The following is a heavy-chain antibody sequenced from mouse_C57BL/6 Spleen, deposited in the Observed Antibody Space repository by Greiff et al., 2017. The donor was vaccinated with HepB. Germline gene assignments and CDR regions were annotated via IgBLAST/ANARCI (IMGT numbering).Heavy chain of an antibody. J-gene: IGHJ2*01. V-gene: IGHV1-15*01. Sequence: VQLQQSGAELVRPGASVTLSCKASGYTFTDYEMHWVKQTPVHGLEWIGAIDPETGGTAYNQKFKGTAILTADKSSSTAYMELRSLTSEDSAVYYCTRGTGTIDYWGQGTTLTVSS. CDR3: TRGTGTIDY. CDR1: GYTFTDYE. D-gene: IGHD4-1*01. CDR2: IDPETGGT.